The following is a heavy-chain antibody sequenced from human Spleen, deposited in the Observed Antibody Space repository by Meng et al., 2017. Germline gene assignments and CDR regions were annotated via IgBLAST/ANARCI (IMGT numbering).Heavy chain of an antibody. Sequence: QAQLEARVAGLVEPSGTSSPTCAVSGGSISSSNWWSWVRQPPWKGLEWIGEIYHSGSTNYNPSLKSRVTISVDKSKNQFSLRLDSVTAADTAVYFCARASRRYDFWSGRGLFDPWGQGTLVTVSS. CDR1: GGSISSSNW. D-gene: IGHD3-3*01. J-gene: IGHJ5*02. CDR2: IYHSGST. CDR3: ARASRRYDFWSGRGLFDP. V-gene: IGHV4-4*02.